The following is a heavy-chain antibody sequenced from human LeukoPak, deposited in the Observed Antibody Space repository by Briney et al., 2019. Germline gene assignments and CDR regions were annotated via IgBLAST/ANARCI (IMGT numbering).Heavy chain of an antibody. V-gene: IGHV1-69*04. Sequence: GASVKVSCKASGGTFSSYAISWVRQAPGQGLEWMGRIIPILGIANYAQKFQGRVTITADKSTSTAYMELSSLRSEDTAFYYCARYRGRVGAALYWGQGTLVTVSS. CDR2: IIPILGIA. CDR3: ARYRGRVGAALY. J-gene: IGHJ4*02. D-gene: IGHD1-26*01. CDR1: GGTFSSYA.